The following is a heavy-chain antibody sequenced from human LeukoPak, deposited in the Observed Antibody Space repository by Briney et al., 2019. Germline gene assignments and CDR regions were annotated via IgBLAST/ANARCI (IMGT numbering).Heavy chain of an antibody. V-gene: IGHV4-39*07. CDR2: LYYSGST. D-gene: IGHD6-13*01. J-gene: IGHJ4*02. CDR1: GGSLSSVTYY. Sequence: SETLSLTCTVSGGSLSSVTYYWAWIRQPPGKGLEWIGTLYYSGSTYYNPSLENRVTISVDTSKSQFSLKLNSMTAADTGVYYCAGDSRSTWYYHWGQGTLVTVSS. CDR3: AGDSRSTWYYH.